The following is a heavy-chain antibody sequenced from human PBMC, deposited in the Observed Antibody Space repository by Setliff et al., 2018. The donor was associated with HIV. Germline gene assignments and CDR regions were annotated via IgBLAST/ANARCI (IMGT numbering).Heavy chain of an antibody. J-gene: IGHJ6*02. V-gene: IGHV3-74*01. CDR1: GFTFNSYW. Sequence: PGGSLRLSCVASGFTFNSYWVYWVRQAPGKGLVCVSRVNNVGTDTIYADSVKGRFTISRDNAKSTVYLQMDSLRAEDTTVYYCARKLQPGYGMDVWGQGTTVTVSS. CDR2: VNNVGTDT. D-gene: IGHD5-18*01. CDR3: ARKLQPGYGMDV.